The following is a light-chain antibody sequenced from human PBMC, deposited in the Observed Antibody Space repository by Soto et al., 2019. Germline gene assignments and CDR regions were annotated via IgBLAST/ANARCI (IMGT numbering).Light chain of an antibody. J-gene: IGKJ3*01. CDR2: AAS. CDR1: QSISNN. Sequence: DIQMPQSPSSLYASVGDRVTITCRASQSISNNLNWYHQNPGKPPKLLIFAASALQSGVPSRFSGGGSGTDFTLTINSLQPEDFATYYCQQNYSSSTFGPGTKVDIK. CDR3: QQNYSSST. V-gene: IGKV1-39*01.